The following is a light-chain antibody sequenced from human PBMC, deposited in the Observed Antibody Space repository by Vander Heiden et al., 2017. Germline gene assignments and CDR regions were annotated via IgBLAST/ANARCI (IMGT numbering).Light chain of an antibody. CDR1: QNIELW. V-gene: IGKV1-5*03. Sequence: DVRLTQSPSTLSASVGDRVTISCRANQNIELWLAWYQQRPGNAPQLMIYKASTLQSGVPSRISGSGSGTEFSLTINNLQPEDSAIYYCQQYDKSWTFGPGTRVQVK. J-gene: IGKJ1*01. CDR3: QQYDKSWT. CDR2: KAS.